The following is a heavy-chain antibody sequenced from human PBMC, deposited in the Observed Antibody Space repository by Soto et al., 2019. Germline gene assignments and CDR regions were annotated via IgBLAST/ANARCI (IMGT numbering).Heavy chain of an antibody. Sequence: ASVKVSCKASGYTFTSYGISWVRQAPGQGLEWMGWISAYNGNTNYAQKLQGRVTMTTDTSTSTAYMELRSLRSDDTAVYYCARDLGYCSGGSCYPVRVKAFHICGPGTMLTLS. CDR2: ISAYNGNT. J-gene: IGHJ3*02. CDR3: ARDLGYCSGGSCYPVRVKAFHI. D-gene: IGHD2-15*01. CDR1: GYTFTSYG. V-gene: IGHV1-18*04.